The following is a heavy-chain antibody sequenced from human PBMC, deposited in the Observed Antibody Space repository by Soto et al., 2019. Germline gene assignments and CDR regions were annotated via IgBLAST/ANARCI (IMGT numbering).Heavy chain of an antibody. CDR2: ISYDGSNK. D-gene: IGHD6-19*01. CDR1: GFTFSSYA. J-gene: IGHJ4*02. V-gene: IGHV3-30-3*01. Sequence: GGSLRLSCAASGFTFSSYAMHWVRQAPGKGLEWVAVISYDGSNKYYADSVKGRFTISRDNSKNTLYLQMNSLRAEDTAVYYCARDSRPAVAGTIYYWGQGTLVTVSS. CDR3: ARDSRPAVAGTIYY.